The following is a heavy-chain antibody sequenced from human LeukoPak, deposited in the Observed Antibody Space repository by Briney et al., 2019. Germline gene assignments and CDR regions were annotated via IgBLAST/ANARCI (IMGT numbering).Heavy chain of an antibody. J-gene: IGHJ4*02. CDR3: ARGYYYDSSGYCC. CDR2: ISSSSSYI. Sequence: GGSLRLSFAASGFTFSSYSMNWVRQAPGKGLEWVSSISSSSSYIYYADSVKGRFTTSRDNAKNSLYLQMNSLRAEDTAVYYCARGYYYDSSGYCCWGQGTLVTVSS. D-gene: IGHD3-22*01. CDR1: GFTFSSYS. V-gene: IGHV3-21*01.